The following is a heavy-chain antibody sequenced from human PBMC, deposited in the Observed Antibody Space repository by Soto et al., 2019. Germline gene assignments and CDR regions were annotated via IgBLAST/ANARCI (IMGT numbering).Heavy chain of an antibody. J-gene: IGHJ5*02. CDR1: GGSISSGGYY. CDR2: IYYSGST. D-gene: IGHD5-18*01. CDR3: ARGYSYGSWFAP. Sequence: PSETLSLTCTVSGGSISSGGYYWSWLRQHPGKGLEWIGYIYYSGSTYYNPSPKSRVTISVDTSKNQLSLKLSYVTAADTAVYYCARGYSYGSWFAPWGQGTLVTVSS. V-gene: IGHV4-31*02.